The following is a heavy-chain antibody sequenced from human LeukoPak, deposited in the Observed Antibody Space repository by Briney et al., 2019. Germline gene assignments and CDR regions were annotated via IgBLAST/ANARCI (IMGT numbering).Heavy chain of an antibody. CDR2: THTSGSP. J-gene: IGHJ5*01. CDR1: GGSIRDYQ. CDR3: ARATQRYCSGTTCFPYWFDT. D-gene: IGHD2-2*01. Sequence: SETLSLTCAVSGGSIRDYQWSWIRQPPGKGLEWIGYTHTSGSPDYSHSLKSRVTMSLDTSKNQFSLMLSSVTAADTAVYFCARATQRYCSGTTCFPYWFDTWGQGTLVTVSS. V-gene: IGHV4-4*09.